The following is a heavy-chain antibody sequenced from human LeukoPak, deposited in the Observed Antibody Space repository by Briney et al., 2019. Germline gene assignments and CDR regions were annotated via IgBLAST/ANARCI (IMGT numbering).Heavy chain of an antibody. Sequence: GGSLRLSCAASGFTVSSNYMSWVRQAPGKGLEWVSVIYSGGSTYYADSVKGRFTISRDNSKNTLYLRMNSLRAEDTAVYYCAKDFEQWPVSNYFDYWGQGTLVTVSS. CDR2: IYSGGST. CDR1: GFTVSSNY. D-gene: IGHD6-19*01. V-gene: IGHV3-53*01. J-gene: IGHJ4*02. CDR3: AKDFEQWPVSNYFDY.